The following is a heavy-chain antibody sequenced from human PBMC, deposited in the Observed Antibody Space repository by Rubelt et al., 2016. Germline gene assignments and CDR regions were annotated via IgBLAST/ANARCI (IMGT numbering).Heavy chain of an antibody. CDR2: INHSGST. V-gene: IGHV4-34*01. D-gene: IGHD6-19*01. CDR1: GGSFSGYY. CDR3: ARGGAVAPAYGMDV. J-gene: IGHJ6*02. Sequence: QVQLQQWGAGLLKPSETLSLTCAVYGGSFSGYYWSWIRQPPGKGLEWIGEINHSGSTNYNPSLKSRVNIAGETYKNQCARKLSLGTAADKAGYYWARGGAVAPAYGMDVWGQGTTVTVSS.